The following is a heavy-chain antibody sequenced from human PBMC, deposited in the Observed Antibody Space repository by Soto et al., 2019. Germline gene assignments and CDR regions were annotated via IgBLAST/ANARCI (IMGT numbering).Heavy chain of an antibody. J-gene: IGHJ4*02. D-gene: IGHD6-13*01. Sequence: PSQTLSLTCAISGDSVSTNSAAWNWIRQSPSRGLEWLGRTYYRSKWYNDYAVSLRGRITINPDTSRNQFSLQLNSVTPEDTAVYYCARGWEAYSSSLDXWGLGTLVTVSS. CDR2: TYYRSKWYN. CDR3: ARGWEAYSSSLDX. V-gene: IGHV6-1*01. CDR1: GDSVSTNSAA.